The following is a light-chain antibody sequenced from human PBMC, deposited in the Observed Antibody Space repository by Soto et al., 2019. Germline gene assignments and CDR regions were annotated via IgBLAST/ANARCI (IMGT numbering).Light chain of an antibody. J-gene: IGKJ4*01. V-gene: IGKV2-28*01. CDR2: LGS. Sequence: DIVMTQSPLSLPVTPGEPASISCRSSQSLLHSNGYNYLDWYVQKPGQSPQLLIYLGSNRSSGVPDRFSGSGSGTDFTLKISRVEAEDVGIYYCMQALQTPRAFGGGTKVEI. CDR1: QSLLHSNGYNY. CDR3: MQALQTPRA.